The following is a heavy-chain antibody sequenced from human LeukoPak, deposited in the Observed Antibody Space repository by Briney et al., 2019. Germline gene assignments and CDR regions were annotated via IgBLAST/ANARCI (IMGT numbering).Heavy chain of an antibody. J-gene: IGHJ4*02. CDR3: ARVYSSSWYAY. V-gene: IGHV4-34*01. CDR2: INHSGST. D-gene: IGHD6-13*01. CDR1: GGSFSGYY. Sequence: SETLSLTCAVYGGSFSGYYWSWIRQPPGKGLEWIGEINHSGSTNCNPSLKSRVTISVDTSKNQFSLKLSSVTAADTAVYYCARVYSSSWYAYWGQGTLVTVSS.